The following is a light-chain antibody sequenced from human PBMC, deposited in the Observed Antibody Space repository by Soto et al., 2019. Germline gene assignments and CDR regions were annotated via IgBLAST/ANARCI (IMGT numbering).Light chain of an antibody. CDR1: SSDVGGYSY. CDR2: EVS. Sequence: QSVLTQPASVSGSPGQSIAISCTGTSSDVGGYSYVSWYQQQPGKAPKLVISEVSNRPSGVSDRFSGSKSGNTASLTISGLQTEDEADYYCASYTTSSTYVFGNGTKVTVL. V-gene: IGLV2-14*01. J-gene: IGLJ1*01. CDR3: ASYTTSSTYV.